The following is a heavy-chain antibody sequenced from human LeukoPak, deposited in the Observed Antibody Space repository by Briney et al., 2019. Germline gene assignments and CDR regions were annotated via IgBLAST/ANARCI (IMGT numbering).Heavy chain of an antibody. V-gene: IGHV3-53*01. CDR3: ARVVPLYCSGGSCYSGY. CDR2: IYSGGST. Sequence: GGSLRLSCAASGFTVSSNYMSWVRQAAGKGLEWVSVIYSGGSTYYADSVKGRFTISRDNSKNTLYLQMNSLRAEDTAVYYCARVVPLYCSGGSCYSGYWGQGTLVTVSS. J-gene: IGHJ4*02. CDR1: GFTVSSNY. D-gene: IGHD2-15*01.